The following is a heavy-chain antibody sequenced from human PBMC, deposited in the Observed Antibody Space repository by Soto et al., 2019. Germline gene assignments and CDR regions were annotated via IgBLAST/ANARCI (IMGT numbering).Heavy chain of an antibody. V-gene: IGHV4-39*01. Sequence: PXETLSLTCTVSGVSINTNTCYWGWVRQPPGKGLEWIGNIFYSGSTFYNPSLRSRLTISVDTSKNQFSLRLNSVTAADAAVYYCAGFVVPASRNTGFDYWGQGTLVTVSS. CDR2: IFYSGST. D-gene: IGHD2-15*01. J-gene: IGHJ4*02. CDR3: AGFVVPASRNTGFDY. CDR1: GVSINTNTCY.